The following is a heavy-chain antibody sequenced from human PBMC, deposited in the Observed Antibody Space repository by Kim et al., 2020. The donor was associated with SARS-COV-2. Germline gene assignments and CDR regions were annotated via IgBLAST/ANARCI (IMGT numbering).Heavy chain of an antibody. D-gene: IGHD3-22*01. CDR2: ISSSSSYI. J-gene: IGHJ4*02. CDR1: GFTFSSYS. V-gene: IGHV3-21*01. CDR3: ARLLRYSTTTFYYDSSGLSDGNRWSGAYDY. Sequence: GGSLRLSCAASGFTFSSYSMNWVRQAPGKGLEWVSSISSSSSYIYYADSVKGRFTISRDNAKNSLYVQMNSLRAEDTAVYYCARLLRYSTTTFYYDSSGLSDGNRWSGAYDYWGQGTLVTVSS.